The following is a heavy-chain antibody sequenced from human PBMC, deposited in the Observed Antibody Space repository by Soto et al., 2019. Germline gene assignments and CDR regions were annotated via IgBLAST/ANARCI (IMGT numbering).Heavy chain of an antibody. V-gene: IGHV4-39*01. CDR2: IYYSGST. CDR3: ARHSVPSYYYDSSGYSAADAFDI. J-gene: IGHJ3*02. CDR1: GGSISSSSYY. Sequence: QLQLQESGPGLVKPSETLSLTCTVSGGSISSSSYYWGWIRQPPGKGLEWIGSIYYSGSTYYNPSLKSRVTISVDTSKKQFSLKLSSVTAADTAVYYCARHSVPSYYYDSSGYSAADAFDIWGQGTMVTVSS. D-gene: IGHD3-22*01.